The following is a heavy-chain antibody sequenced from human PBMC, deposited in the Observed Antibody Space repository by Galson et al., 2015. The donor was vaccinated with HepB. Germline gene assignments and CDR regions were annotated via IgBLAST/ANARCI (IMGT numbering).Heavy chain of an antibody. CDR2: ISSNGGST. V-gene: IGHV3-64D*06. CDR3: VKNVPNIVVAGVEH. CDR1: GFTFSTYA. J-gene: IGHJ1*01. D-gene: IGHD2-21*01. Sequence: LRLSCAASGFTFSTYAMHWIRQAPGKGLEYISAISSNGGSTYYADSVKGRFTISRDNSKNTLFLQMSSLRTEDTAMYYCVKNVPNIVVAGVEHWGQGTLVTVSS.